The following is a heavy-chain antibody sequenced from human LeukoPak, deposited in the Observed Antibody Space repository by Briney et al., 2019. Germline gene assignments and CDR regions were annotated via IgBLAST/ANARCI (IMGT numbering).Heavy chain of an antibody. D-gene: IGHD2-8*01. CDR3: AKGLGTSGHHAY. CDR2: ISYGGDRT. CDR1: GFPFSNYA. V-gene: IGHV3-23*01. Sequence: GGSLRLSCAASGFPFSNYAMTWVRQAPGKGLERVSGISYGGDRTYYADSVKGRFTISRDNSKNMLYLQMNSLRVEDTALYYCAKGLGTSGHHAYWRQGTLVTVSS. J-gene: IGHJ4*02.